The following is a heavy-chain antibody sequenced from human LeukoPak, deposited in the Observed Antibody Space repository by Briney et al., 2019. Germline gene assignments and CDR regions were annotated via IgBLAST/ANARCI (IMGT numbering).Heavy chain of an antibody. D-gene: IGHD6-13*01. Sequence: AGGSRRLSCAASGFSFSSYWMTWVRQAPGKGLEWVANIKQDGSEKYYVDSVMGRFTISRDNAKNSLYLQMNSLRAEDTAVYYCARMSTSSWYVCDYWGQGTLVTVSS. CDR2: IKQDGSEK. CDR1: GFSFSSYW. J-gene: IGHJ4*02. V-gene: IGHV3-7*01. CDR3: ARMSTSSWYVCDY.